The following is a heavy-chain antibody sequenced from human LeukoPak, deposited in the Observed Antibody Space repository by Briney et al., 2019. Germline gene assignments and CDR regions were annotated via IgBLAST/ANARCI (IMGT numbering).Heavy chain of an antibody. V-gene: IGHV4-34*01. CDR3: ARGYSSSFDY. Sequence: PSETLSLTCAVYGGSFSGYYWSWIRQPPGKGLEWIGEINHSGSTNYNPSLKSRVTISVDTSKNQLSLKLSSVTAADTAVYYCARGYSSSFDYWGQGTLVTVSS. CDR2: INHSGST. J-gene: IGHJ4*02. D-gene: IGHD6-13*01. CDR1: GGSFSGYY.